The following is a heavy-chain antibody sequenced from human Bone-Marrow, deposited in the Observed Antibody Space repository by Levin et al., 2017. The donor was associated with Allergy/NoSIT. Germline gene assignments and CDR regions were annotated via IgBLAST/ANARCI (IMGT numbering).Heavy chain of an antibody. CDR1: GFTFSSYG. V-gene: IGHV3-30*18. CDR3: AKDTATVFSHWFDP. CDR2: ISYDGSNK. J-gene: IGHJ5*02. D-gene: IGHD4-11*01. Sequence: QAGGSLRLSCAASGFTFSSYGMHWVRQAPGKGLEWVAVISYDGSNKYYADSVKGRFTISRDNSKNTLYLQMNSLRAEDTAVYYCAKDTATVFSHWFDPWGQGTLVTVSS.